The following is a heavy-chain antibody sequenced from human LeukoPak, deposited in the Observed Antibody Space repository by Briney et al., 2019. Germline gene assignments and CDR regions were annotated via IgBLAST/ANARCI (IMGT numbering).Heavy chain of an antibody. CDR2: ISSSAASI. CDR3: AKSQPSAISWFDP. Sequence: GGSLRLSCAASGFTFSNYAMNWVRQAPGKGLEWVSAISSSAASIYYADSVKGRFTISRDNSKNTLWLQMDSLRDEDTAVYYCAKSQPSAISWFDPWGQGTLVTVSS. CDR1: GFTFSNYA. J-gene: IGHJ5*02. D-gene: IGHD2-2*02. V-gene: IGHV3-23*01.